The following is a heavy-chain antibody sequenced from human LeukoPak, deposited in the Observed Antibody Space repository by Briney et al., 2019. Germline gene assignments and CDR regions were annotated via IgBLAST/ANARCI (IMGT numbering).Heavy chain of an antibody. CDR2: IKEDGSGK. CDR1: GFSFSTSS. J-gene: IGHJ3*02. V-gene: IGHV3-7*01. Sequence: GGSLRLSCVASGFSFSTSSMTWVRQSPGKGLEWFANIKEDGSGKVYVDSVKGRFTISRDNAKNSLYMQMNTLRVDDSAVYYCARDPYSGKYGAFDIWGQGTMVTISS. D-gene: IGHD1-26*01. CDR3: ARDPYSGKYGAFDI.